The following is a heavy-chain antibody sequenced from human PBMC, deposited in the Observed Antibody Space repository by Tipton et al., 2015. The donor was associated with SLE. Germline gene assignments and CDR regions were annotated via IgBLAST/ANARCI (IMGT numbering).Heavy chain of an antibody. Sequence: SLRLSCAASGFTFTSAGMNWVRQAPGKGLEWVGRLKSKAAGGTTDYAAPVKGRFTISRDDSKATVSLQMNSLGAEDTAVYFCAKDHVPDGVFDFDMWGQGTMVTVSS. CDR1: GFTFTSAG. J-gene: IGHJ3*02. V-gene: IGHV3-15*01. CDR3: AKDHVPDGVFDFDM. D-gene: IGHD5/OR15-5a*01. CDR2: LKSKAAGGTT.